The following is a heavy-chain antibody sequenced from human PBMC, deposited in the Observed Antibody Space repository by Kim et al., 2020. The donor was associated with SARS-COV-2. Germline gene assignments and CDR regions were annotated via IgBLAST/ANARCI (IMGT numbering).Heavy chain of an antibody. CDR1: GFTFSTCG. D-gene: IGHD1-26*01. Sequence: GGSLRLSCAASGFTFSTCGMSWVRQAPGKGLEWVSSISGSGEGTYYADSVNGRFTISRDNSKNTLYLQMNSLRAEDTAVYYCAKNPGGNHYRHTDYWGQGTLVIVSS. V-gene: IGHV3-23*01. CDR2: ISGSGEGT. J-gene: IGHJ4*02. CDR3: AKNPGGNHYRHTDY.